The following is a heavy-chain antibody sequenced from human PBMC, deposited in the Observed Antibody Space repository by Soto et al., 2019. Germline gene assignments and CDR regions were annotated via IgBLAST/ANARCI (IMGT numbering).Heavy chain of an antibody. Sequence: PGGSLRLSCAASGFSFRNYAMSWVRQAPGKGLGWVSAISGRGASTYFADSVKGRFTISRDNSKNTLSLQMNSLRVDETGIYYCAKAGRGHSYAYYFDYWGQGTLVTVSS. D-gene: IGHD3-16*01. CDR1: GFSFRNYA. V-gene: IGHV3-23*01. CDR3: AKAGRGHSYAYYFDY. CDR2: ISGRGAST. J-gene: IGHJ4*02.